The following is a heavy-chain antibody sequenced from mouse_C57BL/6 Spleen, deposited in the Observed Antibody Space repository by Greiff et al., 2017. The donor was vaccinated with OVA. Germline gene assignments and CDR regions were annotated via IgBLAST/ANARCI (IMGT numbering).Heavy chain of an antibody. CDR1: GYTFTDYY. J-gene: IGHJ2*01. V-gene: IGHV1-26*01. Sequence: VQLQQSGPELVKPGASVKISCKASGYTFTDYYMNWVKQSHGKSLEWIGDINPNNGGTSYNQKFKGKATLTDKSSSTAYMELRSLTSEDSAVYYCAREERFDYWGQGTTLTVSS. CDR3: AREERFDY. CDR2: INPNNGGT.